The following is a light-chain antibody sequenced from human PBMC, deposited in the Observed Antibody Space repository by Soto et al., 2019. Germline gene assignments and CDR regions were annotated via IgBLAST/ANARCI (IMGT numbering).Light chain of an antibody. V-gene: IGLV1-51*01. J-gene: IGLJ1*01. CDR2: DDN. CDR3: GSWDSSLSAYV. CDR1: SSNIGGNS. Sequence: QSVVTQPPSVSAAPGQKVTISCSGSSSNIGGNSVSWYQQLPGTAPKLLIYDDNKRPSGIPDRFSGSKSGTSATLGITGFQTGDEADDYCGSWDSSLSAYVFGPGTKLTVL.